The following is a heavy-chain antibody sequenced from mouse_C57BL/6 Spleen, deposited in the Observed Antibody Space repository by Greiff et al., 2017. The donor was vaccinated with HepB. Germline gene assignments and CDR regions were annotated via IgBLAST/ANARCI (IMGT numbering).Heavy chain of an antibody. CDR3: ARGGITTVVEGYAMDY. CDR1: DSEVFPIAY. Sequence: VQLVESGSELRSPGSSVKLSCKDFDSEVFPIAYMSWVRQKPGHGFEWIGGILPSIGRTIYGEKFEDKATLDADTLSNTAYLELNSLTSEDSAIYYCARGGITTVVEGYAMDYWGQGTSVTVSS. D-gene: IGHD1-1*01. J-gene: IGHJ4*01. CDR2: ILPSIGRT. V-gene: IGHV15-2*01.